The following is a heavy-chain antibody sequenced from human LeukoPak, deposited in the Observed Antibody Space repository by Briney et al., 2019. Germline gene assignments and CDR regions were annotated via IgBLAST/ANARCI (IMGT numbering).Heavy chain of an antibody. D-gene: IGHD3-10*01. CDR1: GFTFSDYN. CDR2: ISSSTNTI. Sequence: PGGSLRLSCAASGFTFSDYNMNWVRQAPGKGLEWVSYISSSTNTIYYADSVKGRFTISRDNAKNSLYLQMNSLRAEDTAVYYSARVMGVINLRFDYWGQGTLVTVSS. V-gene: IGHV3-48*01. CDR3: ARVMGVINLRFDY. J-gene: IGHJ4*02.